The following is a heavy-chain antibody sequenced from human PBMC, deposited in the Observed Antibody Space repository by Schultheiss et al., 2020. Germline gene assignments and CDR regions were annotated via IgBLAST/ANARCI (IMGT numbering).Heavy chain of an antibody. D-gene: IGHD2-8*01. J-gene: IGHJ6*02. CDR1: GGSISSYY. CDR3: AKDLRPYDYYYGMDV. Sequence: SETLSLTCTVSGGSISSYYWSWIRQPPGKGLEWIGYIYYSGSTNYNPSLKSRVTISVDTSKNQFSLKLSSVTAADTAVYYCAKDLRPYDYYYGMDVWGQGTTVTVSS. V-gene: IGHV4-59*01. CDR2: IYYSGST.